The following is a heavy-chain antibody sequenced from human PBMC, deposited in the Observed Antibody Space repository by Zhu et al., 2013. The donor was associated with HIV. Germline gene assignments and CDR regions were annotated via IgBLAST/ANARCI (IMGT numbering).Heavy chain of an antibody. V-gene: IGHV1-8*01. CDR2: MNPNSGNT. CDR3: ARLLVRGVTRSVYYYYYGMDV. CDR1: GYTFTSYD. D-gene: IGHD3-10*01. Sequence: QVQLVQSGAEVKKPGASVKVSCKASGYTFTSYDINWVRQATGQGLEWMGWMNPNSGNTGYAQKFQGRVTMTRNTSISTAYMELSSLRSEDTAVYYCARLLVRGVTRSVYYYYYGMDVWGQGTTVTVSS. J-gene: IGHJ6*02.